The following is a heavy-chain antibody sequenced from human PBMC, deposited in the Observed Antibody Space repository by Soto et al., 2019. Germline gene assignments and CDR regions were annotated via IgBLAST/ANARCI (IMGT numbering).Heavy chain of an antibody. D-gene: IGHD1-26*01. V-gene: IGHV1-3*05. CDR2: INAGNGNT. CDR1: GYTFTSYA. J-gene: IGHJ6*02. CDR3: ASSATNANYYYGMDV. Sequence: QVQLVQSGAEEKKPGASVKVSCKASGYTFTSYAMHWVRQAPGQRLEWMGWINAGNGNTKYSQKFQGRVTITRDTYASAADIELISLRTEDTAVYCCASSATNANYYYGMDVWGQGTTVTVSS.